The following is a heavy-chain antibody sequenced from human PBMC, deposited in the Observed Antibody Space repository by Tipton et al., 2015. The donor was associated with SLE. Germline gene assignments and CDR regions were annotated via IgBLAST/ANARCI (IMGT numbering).Heavy chain of an antibody. CDR1: GFTFDNYW. CDR3: AKELQLFQYYFDQ. CDR2: IRPDGSGD. Sequence: SLRLSCAASGFTFDNYWMQWVRQTPGKGLEGVANIRPDGSGDYYVDSVKGRFTISRDNAKNSLYLQMNSLRPEDTAFYYCAKELQLFQYYFDQWGQGTLVTVSS. D-gene: IGHD3-10*01. J-gene: IGHJ4*02. V-gene: IGHV3-7*03.